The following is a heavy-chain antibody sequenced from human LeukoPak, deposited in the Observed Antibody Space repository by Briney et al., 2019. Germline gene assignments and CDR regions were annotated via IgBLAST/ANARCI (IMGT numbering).Heavy chain of an antibody. CDR2: MNPNSGNT. CDR1: GYTFTSYD. D-gene: IGHD6-13*01. V-gene: IGHV1-8*01. CDR3: ARGGRGEQQGSNWFDP. Sequence: ASVKVSCKASGYTFTSYDINWVRQATGQGLEWMGWMNPNSGNTGYAQKFQGRVTMTRNTSISTAYMELSSLRSEDTAVYYCARGGRGEQQGSNWFDPWGQGTLVTVSS. J-gene: IGHJ5*02.